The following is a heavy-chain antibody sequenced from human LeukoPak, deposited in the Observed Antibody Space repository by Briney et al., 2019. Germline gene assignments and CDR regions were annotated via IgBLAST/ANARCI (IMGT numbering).Heavy chain of an antibody. CDR3: ARGIGGAIASDY. D-gene: IGHD3-16*02. CDR1: GYTFTSYD. J-gene: IGHJ4*02. V-gene: IGHV1-8*01. Sequence: ASVKVSCKASGYTFTSYDINWVRQATGQGLEWMGWMNPNSGNTGFAQKFQGRVTMTRSTSMSTAYMELSSLRSEDTAVYYCARGIGGAIASDYWGQGTLVTVSS. CDR2: MNPNSGNT.